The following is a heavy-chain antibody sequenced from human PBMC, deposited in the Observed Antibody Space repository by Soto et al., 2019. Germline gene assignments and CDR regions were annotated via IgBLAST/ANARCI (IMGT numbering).Heavy chain of an antibody. CDR1: GFTFGTTD. D-gene: IGHD3-10*01. CDR3: VKNSGWFKT. J-gene: IGHJ5*02. V-gene: IGHV3-23*01. CDR2: IDGSGGIT. Sequence: QLLQSGGGLVQPGGTLTLSCAASGFTFGTTDMSWVRQAPGEGLEWVSTIDGSGGITYYADSVKGRFTTSRDNSSNTVYLQMNSLRGDDTALYYSVKNSGWFKTWGQGALVTVSS.